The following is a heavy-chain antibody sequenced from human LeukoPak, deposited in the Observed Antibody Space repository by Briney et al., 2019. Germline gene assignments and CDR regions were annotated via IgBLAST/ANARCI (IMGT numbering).Heavy chain of an antibody. Sequence: MHXVXQAXXKGLEWXXXXTYDGNTKYYLDSVKGRFTISRDNSKNTLYLQMSSLRGEDTAVYYCTKDYSSGWYGGIDYWGQGTLVTVSS. D-gene: IGHD6-19*01. CDR2: XTYDGNTK. J-gene: IGHJ4*02. V-gene: IGHV3-30*02. CDR3: TKDYSSGWYGGIDY.